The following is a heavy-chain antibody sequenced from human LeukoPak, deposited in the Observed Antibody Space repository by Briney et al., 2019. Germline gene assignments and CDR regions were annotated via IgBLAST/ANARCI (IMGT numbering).Heavy chain of an antibody. V-gene: IGHV3-21*01. D-gene: IGHD6-6*01. CDR2: ISSSSSYI. CDR3: ARDSLHRPSLDV. J-gene: IGHJ6*02. CDR1: GFTFSSYS. Sequence: GGSLRLSCAASGFTFSSYSMNWVRQAPGKGLEWVSSISSSSSYIYYADSVKGRFTISRDNAKNSLYLQINSLRAEDTAVYYCARDSLHRPSLDVWGQGTTVTVSS.